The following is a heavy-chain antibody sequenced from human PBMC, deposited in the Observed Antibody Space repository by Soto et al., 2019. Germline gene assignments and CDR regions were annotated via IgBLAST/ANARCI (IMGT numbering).Heavy chain of an antibody. D-gene: IGHD3-16*01. CDR1: GYTFCYYG. CDR3: ARYGDANAVGYFSYYDMDV. Sequence: GASVRVSCKASGYTFCYYGITWVRQAPGQGLEWLGWISGYNGETKYAQKFQGRVTLTTDTSTSTAYMELRSLRSDDTAVYYCARYGDANAVGYFSYYDMDVWGQGTTVTVSS. V-gene: IGHV1-18*01. J-gene: IGHJ6*02. CDR2: ISGYNGET.